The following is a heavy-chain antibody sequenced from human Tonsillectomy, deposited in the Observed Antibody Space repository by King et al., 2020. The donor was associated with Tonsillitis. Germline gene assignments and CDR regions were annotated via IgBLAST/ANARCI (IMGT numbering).Heavy chain of an antibody. V-gene: IGHV3-7*01. J-gene: IGHJ4*02. CDR1: GFTFSSYW. Sequence: VQLVESGGGLVQPGGSLRLSCAASGFTFSSYWMSWVRQAPGKGLEWVANIKQDGSEKYYVDSVKGRFTISRDNAKNSLYLQMNSLRAEDTAVYYCASGRLGGDFDYWGQGTLVTVSS. CDR3: ASGRLGGDFDY. CDR2: IKQDGSEK. D-gene: IGHD3-10*01.